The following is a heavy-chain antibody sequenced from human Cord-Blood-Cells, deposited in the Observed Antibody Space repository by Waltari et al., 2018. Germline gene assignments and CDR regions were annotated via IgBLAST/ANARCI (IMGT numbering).Heavy chain of an antibody. CDR3: ARLYYYDSSGYYNWFDP. J-gene: IGHJ5*02. Sequence: QVQLVQSGAEVKKPGSSVKVSCKASGGTFSSYAIGWVRPAPGPGLEWMGGIIPIFGTANYAQKFQGRVTITADESTSTAYMELSSLRSEDTAVYYCARLYYYDSSGYYNWFDPWGQGTLVTVSS. CDR2: IIPIFGTA. V-gene: IGHV1-69*01. CDR1: GGTFSSYA. D-gene: IGHD3-22*01.